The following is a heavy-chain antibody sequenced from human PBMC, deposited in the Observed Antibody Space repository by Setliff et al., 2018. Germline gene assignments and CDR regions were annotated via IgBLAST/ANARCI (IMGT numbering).Heavy chain of an antibody. CDR1: GFTFSGSA. D-gene: IGHD1-26*01. CDR2: IRRNADNRAP. V-gene: IGHV3-73*01. Sequence: QPGGSLRLSCAASGFTFSGSAVHWVRQASGKGLEWVGRIRRNADNRAPIYAASVKGRFTISRDDSKNTAYLQMNSLKIEDTATYYCAKDLWSFEPTLKGNFDYWGRGTLVTVSS. CDR3: AKDLWSFEPTLKGNFDY. J-gene: IGHJ4*02.